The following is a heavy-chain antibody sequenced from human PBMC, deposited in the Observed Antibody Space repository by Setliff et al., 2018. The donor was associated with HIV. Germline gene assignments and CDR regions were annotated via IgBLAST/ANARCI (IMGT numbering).Heavy chain of an antibody. CDR3: ARHLTYDTIPSLTAYGLDV. CDR1: GVSIRTYY. Sequence: PSETLSLTCSVSGVSIRTYYWSWVRQVPGKGPEWIGNAYYGGSTDYNTYNPSLKSRVTVIIDIYKNQVSLNLRSVTAADTAVYYCARHLTYDTIPSLTAYGLDVWGQGTTVTVSS. D-gene: IGHD3-22*01. CDR2: AYYGGSTDYN. V-gene: IGHV4-59*01. J-gene: IGHJ6*02.